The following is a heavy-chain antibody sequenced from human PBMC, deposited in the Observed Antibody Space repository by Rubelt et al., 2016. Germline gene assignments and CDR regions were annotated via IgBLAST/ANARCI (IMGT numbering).Heavy chain of an antibody. CDR2: ISYDGRKK. J-gene: IGHJ4*02. V-gene: IGHV3-30*04. Sequence: QVQLVESGGGVVQPGRSLRLSCAASGFTFSSYAMHWVRQAPGKGLEWVAVISYDGRKKYYADSVKGRFTISRDKSKNTLYLKMNSRRAEDTAVYYCARSGDSGSYYDFDYWGQGTLVTVSS. D-gene: IGHD1-26*01. CDR1: GFTFSSYA. CDR3: ARSGDSGSYYDFDY.